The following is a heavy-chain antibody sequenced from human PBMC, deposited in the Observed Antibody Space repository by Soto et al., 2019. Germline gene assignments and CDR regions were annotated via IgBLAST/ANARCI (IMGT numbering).Heavy chain of an antibody. CDR3: ANGELGYCSSTSCYTGGGYYYYYGMDV. Sequence: EVQLVESGGGLVQPGRSLRLSCAASGFTFDDYAMHWVRQAPGKGLEGVSGISWNSGSIGYADSVKGRFTISRDNAKNSLYLKMNSLSAEDTALYYCANGELGYCSSTSCYTGGGYYYYYGMDVWGQGPTVTVSS. CDR2: ISWNSGSI. V-gene: IGHV3-9*01. J-gene: IGHJ6*02. D-gene: IGHD2-2*02. CDR1: GFTFDDYA.